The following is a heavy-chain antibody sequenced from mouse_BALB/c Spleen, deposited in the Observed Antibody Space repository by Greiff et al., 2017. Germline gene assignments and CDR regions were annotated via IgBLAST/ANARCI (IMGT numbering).Heavy chain of an antibody. J-gene: IGHJ3*01. CDR1: GYSITSDYA. CDR3: ARDDYPWFAY. V-gene: IGHV3-2*02. D-gene: IGHD2-4*01. Sequence: EVKLMESGPGLVKPSQSLSLTCTVTGYSITSDYAWNWIRQFPGNKLEWMGYISYSGSTSYNPSLKSRISITRDTSKNQFFLQLNSVTTEDTATYYCARDDYPWFAYWGQGTLVTVSA. CDR2: ISYSGST.